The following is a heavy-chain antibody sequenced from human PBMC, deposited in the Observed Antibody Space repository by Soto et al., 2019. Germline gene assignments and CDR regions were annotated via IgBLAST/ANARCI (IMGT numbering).Heavy chain of an antibody. CDR1: GGSISDYY. Sequence: SETLSLTCSVSGGSISDYYWSWIRQPPGRGLEWIGYIYKSGSTNYNPSLKSRVTISVDTSKNLFSLKLSSVTAADTAVYYCARDSDTAMVYFDYWGQGIQVTSPQ. CDR3: ARDSDTAMVYFDY. CDR2: IYKSGST. V-gene: IGHV4-59*01. D-gene: IGHD5-18*01. J-gene: IGHJ4*02.